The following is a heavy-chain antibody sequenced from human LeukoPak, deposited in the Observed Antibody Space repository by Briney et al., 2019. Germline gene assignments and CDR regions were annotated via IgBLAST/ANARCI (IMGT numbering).Heavy chain of an antibody. V-gene: IGHV3-30*18. CDR1: GFTVSGNY. D-gene: IGHD1-1*01. J-gene: IGHJ6*02. Sequence: PGGSLRLSCAASGFTVSGNYMSWVRQAPGKGLEWVAVISYDGSNKYYADSVKGRFTISRDNSKNTLYLQMNSLRAEDTAVYYCAKEMEENYYYYYGMDVWGQGTTVTVSS. CDR2: ISYDGSNK. CDR3: AKEMEENYYYYYGMDV.